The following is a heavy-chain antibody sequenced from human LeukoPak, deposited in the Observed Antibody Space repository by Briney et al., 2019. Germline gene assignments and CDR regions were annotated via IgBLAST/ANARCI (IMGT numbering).Heavy chain of an antibody. V-gene: IGHV4-39*07. D-gene: IGHD6-13*01. CDR2: FYYSGST. CDR1: GGSISSSSYY. Sequence: SSETLSLTCTVSGGSISSSSYYWGWIRQPPGKGLEWIGSFYYSGSTYYNPSLKSRVTISVDTSKNQFSLKLSSVTAADTAVYYCARDKQQLGAFDIWGQGTMVTVSS. CDR3: ARDKQQLGAFDI. J-gene: IGHJ3*02.